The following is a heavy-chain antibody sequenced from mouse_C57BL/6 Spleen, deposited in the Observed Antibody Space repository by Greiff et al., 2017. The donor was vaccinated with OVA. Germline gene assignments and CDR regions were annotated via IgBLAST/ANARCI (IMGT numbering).Heavy chain of an antibody. V-gene: IGHV1-50*01. CDR3: ALGYGNYKWFAY. CDR2: IDPSDSYT. Sequence: VQLQQSGAELVKPGASVKLSCKASGYTFTSYWMQWVKQRPGQGLEWIGEIDPSDSYTNYNQKFKGKATLTVDTSSSTAYMQLSSLTSEDSAVYYCALGYGNYKWFAYWGQGTLVTVSA. J-gene: IGHJ3*01. D-gene: IGHD2-10*02. CDR1: GYTFTSYW.